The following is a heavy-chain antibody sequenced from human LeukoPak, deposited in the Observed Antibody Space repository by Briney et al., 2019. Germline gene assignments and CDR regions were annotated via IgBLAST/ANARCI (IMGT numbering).Heavy chain of an antibody. V-gene: IGHV3-23*01. CDR1: GFTFSTYA. CDR3: ARAGPPAFDP. Sequence: QPGGSLRLSCAASGFTFSTYAMSWVRQAPGKGLEWVSGISGSGSSTYYADSVKGRFTISRDNAKNSLYLQMNSLRAEDTAVYYCARAGPPAFDPWGQGTLVTVSS. CDR2: ISGSGSST. J-gene: IGHJ5*02.